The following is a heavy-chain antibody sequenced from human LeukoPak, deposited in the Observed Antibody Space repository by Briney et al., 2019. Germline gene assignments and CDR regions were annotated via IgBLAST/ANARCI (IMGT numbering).Heavy chain of an antibody. CDR3: ARDHRLRRTDY. J-gene: IGHJ4*02. Sequence: SETLSLTCTVSGYSISSGYYWGWIRQPPGKGLEWIGSIYYSGSTYYNPSLKSRVTISVDTSKNQFSLKLSSVTAADTAVYYCARDHRLRRTDYWGQGTLVTVSS. D-gene: IGHD1/OR15-1a*01. CDR1: GYSISSGYY. V-gene: IGHV4-38-2*02. CDR2: IYYSGST.